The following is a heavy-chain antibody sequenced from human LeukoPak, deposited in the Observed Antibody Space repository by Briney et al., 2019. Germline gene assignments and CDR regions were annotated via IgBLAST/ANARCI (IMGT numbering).Heavy chain of an antibody. CDR1: GYSFTGYY. D-gene: IGHD3-22*01. CDR3: ARDQNYFDTTTYYGIDY. CDR2: INPNSGAT. J-gene: IGHJ4*02. V-gene: IGHV1-2*02. Sequence: ASVKVSCKASGYSFTGYYIHWVRRAPGQGLEWVGWINPNSGATNYAQKFQDRVTMTRDASISTAYMELSRLRSDDTAVYLCARDQNYFDTTTYYGIDYWGQGTLVTVSS.